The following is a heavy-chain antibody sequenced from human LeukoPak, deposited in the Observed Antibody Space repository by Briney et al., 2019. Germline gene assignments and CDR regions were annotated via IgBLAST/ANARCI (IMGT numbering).Heavy chain of an antibody. J-gene: IGHJ4*02. V-gene: IGHV1-2*02. D-gene: IGHD5-24*01. CDR2: INPNSGGT. CDR3: ARYGDGYNLDY. CDR1: GGTFSSYA. Sequence: GSSVKVSCKASGGTFSSYAISWVRQAPGQGLEWMGWINPNSGGTNYAQKFQGRVTMTRDTSISTAYMELSRLRSDDTAVYYCARYGDGYNLDYWGQGTLVTVSS.